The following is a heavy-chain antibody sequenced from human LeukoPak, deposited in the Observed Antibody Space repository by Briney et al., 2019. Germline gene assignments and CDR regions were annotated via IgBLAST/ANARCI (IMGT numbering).Heavy chain of an antibody. V-gene: IGHV3-9*01. CDR1: GFTFDDYA. CDR3: AKGKGAAAGFYYYYYGMDV. J-gene: IGHJ6*02. CDR2: ISWNSGSI. Sequence: GGSLRLSCAASGFTFDDYAMHWVWQAPGKGLEWVSGISWNSGSIGYADSVKGRFTISRDNAKNSLYLQMNSLRAEDTALYYCAKGKGAAAGFYYYYYGMDVWGQGTTVTVSS. D-gene: IGHD6-13*01.